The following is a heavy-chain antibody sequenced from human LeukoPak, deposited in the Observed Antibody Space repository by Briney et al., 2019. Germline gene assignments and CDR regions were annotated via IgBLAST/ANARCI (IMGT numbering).Heavy chain of an antibody. D-gene: IGHD6-6*01. J-gene: IGHJ5*02. CDR3: ARDRGAALLGGFDP. V-gene: IGHV3-20*01. CDR2: INWNGGST. CDR1: GFTFDDYG. Sequence: GGSLRLSCAASGFTFDDYGMSWVRQAPGKGLEWVSGINWNGGSTGYADSVKGRFTISRDNAKNSLYLQMNSLRAEDTALYHCARDRGAALLGGFDPWGQGTLVTVSS.